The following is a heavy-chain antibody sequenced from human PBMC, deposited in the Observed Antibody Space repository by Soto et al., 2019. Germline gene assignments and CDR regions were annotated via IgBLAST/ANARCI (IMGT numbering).Heavy chain of an antibody. CDR3: ARAGYSSGWWVPFGYYYGMDV. J-gene: IGHJ6*02. V-gene: IGHV3-33*01. D-gene: IGHD6-19*01. CDR1: GFTFSSYG. Sequence: GGSLRLSCAASGFTFSSYGMHWVRQAPGKGLEWVAVIWYDGSNKYYADSVKGRFTISRDNSKNTLYLQMNSLRAEDTAVYYCARAGYSSGWWVPFGYYYGMDVWGQGTTVTVSS. CDR2: IWYDGSNK.